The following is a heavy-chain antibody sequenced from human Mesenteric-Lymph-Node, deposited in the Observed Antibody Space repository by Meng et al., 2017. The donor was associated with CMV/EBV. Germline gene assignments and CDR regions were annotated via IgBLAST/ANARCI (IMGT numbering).Heavy chain of an antibody. CDR1: GFTFSSYG. Sequence: GGSLRLSCAASGFTFSSYGMHWVRQAPGKGLEWVAFIRYDGSNKYYADSVKGRFTISRDNSKNTLYLQMNSLRAEDTAVYYCAKDQAAAGILPDYWGQGTLVTVSS. D-gene: IGHD6-13*01. CDR3: AKDQAAAGILPDY. J-gene: IGHJ4*02. CDR2: IRYDGSNK. V-gene: IGHV3-30*02.